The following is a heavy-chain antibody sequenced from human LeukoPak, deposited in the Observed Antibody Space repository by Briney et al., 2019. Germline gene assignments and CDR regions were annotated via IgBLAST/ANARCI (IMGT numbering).Heavy chain of an antibody. CDR1: GFTFSSYW. D-gene: IGHD3-22*01. CDR3: TRDHHRRHYDSQARNTFDI. V-gene: IGHV3-74*01. CDR2: INSDGSST. Sequence: GGSLRLSCAASGFTFSSYWMHWVRQVSGKGVVWVSYINSDGSSTSYADSVKGRFTISRDNAKSTLYLQMNSLRAEDTAVYYCTRDHHRRHYDSQARNTFDIWGQGTMVTVSS. J-gene: IGHJ3*02.